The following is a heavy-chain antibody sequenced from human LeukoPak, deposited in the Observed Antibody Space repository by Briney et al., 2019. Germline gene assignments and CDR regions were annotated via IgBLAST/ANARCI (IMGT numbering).Heavy chain of an antibody. V-gene: IGHV1-69*06. D-gene: IGHD3-10*01. Sequence: ASVKVSCKASGGTFSSYAISWVRQAPGQGLEWMGGIIPIFGTANYAQKFQGRVTITADKSTSTAYMELSSLRSEDTAVYYCARVGSDYYGSGSPYYFDYWGQGALVTVSS. CDR3: ARVGSDYYGSGSPYYFDY. J-gene: IGHJ4*02. CDR2: IIPIFGTA. CDR1: GGTFSSYA.